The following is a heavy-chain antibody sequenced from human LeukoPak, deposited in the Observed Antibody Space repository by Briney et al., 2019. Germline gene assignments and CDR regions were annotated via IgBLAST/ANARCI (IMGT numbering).Heavy chain of an antibody. J-gene: IGHJ4*02. Sequence: GRSLRLSCAASGFTSSSYAMHWVRQAPGKGLEWVAVISYDGSNKYYADSVKGRFTISRDNSKNTLYLQMNSLRAEDTAVYYCARGYSSRSLTPIDYWGQGTLVTVSS. V-gene: IGHV3-30*04. CDR2: ISYDGSNK. CDR1: GFTSSSYA. D-gene: IGHD6-13*01. CDR3: ARGYSSRSLTPIDY.